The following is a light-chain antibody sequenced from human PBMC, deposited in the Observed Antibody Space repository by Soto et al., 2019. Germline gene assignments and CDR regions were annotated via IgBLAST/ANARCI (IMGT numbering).Light chain of an antibody. CDR1: QSVSSSY. V-gene: IGKV3-20*01. Sequence: EIVLTQSPGTLSLSPGERATLSCRASQSVSSSYLAWYQQKPGQATRLLIYGASSRATGIPDRFSGSGSGTDFTLTISRLEPEYFAVYYCQQYGSSPLFTFGPGTKVDIK. CDR2: GAS. J-gene: IGKJ3*01. CDR3: QQYGSSPLFT.